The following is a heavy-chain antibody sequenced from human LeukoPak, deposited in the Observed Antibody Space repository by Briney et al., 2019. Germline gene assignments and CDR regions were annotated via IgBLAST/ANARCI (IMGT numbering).Heavy chain of an antibody. D-gene: IGHD2-15*01. CDR3: AKVAYCSGGSCNFQH. Sequence: PGGSLRLSCAASGFTFSSYAMHWVRQAPGKGLEWVSGISGSGGNTYYADSVKGRFSISRDNSRNTVSVQMNSLRAEDTAVYYCAKVAYCSGGSCNFQHWGQGTLVTVSS. V-gene: IGHV3-23*01. J-gene: IGHJ1*01. CDR2: ISGSGGNT. CDR1: GFTFSSYA.